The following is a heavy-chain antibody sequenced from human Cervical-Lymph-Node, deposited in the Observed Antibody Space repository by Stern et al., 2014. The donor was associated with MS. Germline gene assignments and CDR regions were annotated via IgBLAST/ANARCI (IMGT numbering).Heavy chain of an antibody. CDR3: AREFGDYHAFDM. Sequence: DQLVESGGGVGQPGRSLRLSCVASGFGFTFNSYGMHWVRQAPGKGLEWVAVIWYDGSQKYYADSVKVRFTVSRDNSKNTVFLQMNSLRDEDTAVYYCAREFGDYHAFDMWGQGTMVTVSS. V-gene: IGHV3-33*01. J-gene: IGHJ3*02. CDR1: GFGFTFNSYG. D-gene: IGHD3-10*01. CDR2: IWYDGSQK.